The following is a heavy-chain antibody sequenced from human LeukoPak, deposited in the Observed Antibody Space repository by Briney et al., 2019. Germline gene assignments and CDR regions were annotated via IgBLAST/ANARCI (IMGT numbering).Heavy chain of an antibody. CDR2: IYYSGST. D-gene: IGHD3-9*01. J-gene: IGHJ5*02. Sequence: SETLSLTCTVSGGSISSYYWSWIRQPPGKGLEWIGYIYYSGSTNYNPSLKSRVTISVDTSKNQFSLNLNSVTAADTAIYYCARGGQYYDILTGYYSFNWFDPWGQGTLVTAS. V-gene: IGHV4-59*01. CDR3: ARGGQYYDILTGYYSFNWFDP. CDR1: GGSISSYY.